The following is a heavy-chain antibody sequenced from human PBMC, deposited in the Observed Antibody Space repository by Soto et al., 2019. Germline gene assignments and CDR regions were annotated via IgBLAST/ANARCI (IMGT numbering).Heavy chain of an antibody. V-gene: IGHV3-23*01. CDR1: GFSFSSYP. CDR3: AKKDCGGGSCYTRGGFDI. Sequence: GGSLRLSCAASGFSFSSYPMSWVRQAPGKGLEWVSAISGSGGSTYYADSVKGRLTISRDNSKNTLYLQMNSLRAEDTAVYYCAKKDCGGGSCYTRGGFDIWGQGTMVTVSS. J-gene: IGHJ3*02. D-gene: IGHD2-15*01. CDR2: ISGSGGST.